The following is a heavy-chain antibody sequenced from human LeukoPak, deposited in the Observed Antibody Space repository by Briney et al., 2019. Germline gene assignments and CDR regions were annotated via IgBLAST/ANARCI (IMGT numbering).Heavy chain of an antibody. J-gene: IGHJ5*02. D-gene: IGHD5-24*01. CDR1: GYTFTSYD. CDR2: INPNSGGT. V-gene: IGHV1-2*02. Sequence: GASVKVSCKASGYTFTSYDINWVRQATGQGLEWMGWINPNSGGTNYAQKFQGRVTMTTDTSISTAYMELSRLRSDDTAVYYCARGEYNYGRDWFDPWGQGTLVTVSS. CDR3: ARGEYNYGRDWFDP.